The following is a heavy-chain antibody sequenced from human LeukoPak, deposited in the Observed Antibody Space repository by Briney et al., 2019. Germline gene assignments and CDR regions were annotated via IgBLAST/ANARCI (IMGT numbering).Heavy chain of an antibody. J-gene: IGHJ4*02. CDR1: GYTFTGYY. CDR3: ARDPIAAAGNSLDY. CDR2: INPNSGGT. Sequence: ASVKVSCKASGYTFTGYYMHWVRQAPGQGLEWMGWINPNSGGTNYAQKFQGRVTMTRDTSISTAYMELSRLRSDDTAVYYCARDPIAAAGNSLDYWGQGTLVTVSS. D-gene: IGHD6-13*01. V-gene: IGHV1-2*02.